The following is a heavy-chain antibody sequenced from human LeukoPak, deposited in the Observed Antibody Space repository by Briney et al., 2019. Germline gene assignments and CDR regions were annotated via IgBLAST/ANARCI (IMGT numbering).Heavy chain of an antibody. CDR3: ARNSHDIVVVPAAPPPDAFDI. V-gene: IGHV1-18*01. CDR2: ISAYNGNT. J-gene: IGHJ3*02. D-gene: IGHD2-2*01. Sequence: ASVKVSCKASGYTFTSYGISWVRQAPGQGLEWMGWISAYNGNTNYAQKLQGRVTMTTDTSTSTAYMELRSLRSDDTAVYYCARNSHDIVVVPAAPPPDAFDIRGQGTMVTVSS. CDR1: GYTFTSYG.